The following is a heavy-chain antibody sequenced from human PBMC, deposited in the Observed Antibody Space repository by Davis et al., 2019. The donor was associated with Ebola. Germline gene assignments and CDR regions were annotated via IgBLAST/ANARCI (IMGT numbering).Heavy chain of an antibody. J-gene: IGHJ3*02. CDR2: INPNDGRT. V-gene: IGHV1-46*03. CDR1: GYTFTNYY. Sequence: AASVKVSCKASGYTFTNYYMHWVRQAPGQGLEWMGMINPNDGRTIYAQKFQGRVTMTRNTSINTAYMDLSSLRSEDTALYYCTTPGGQDSGYDVFDIWGQGTMVTVSS. D-gene: IGHD5-12*01. CDR3: TTPGGQDSGYDVFDI.